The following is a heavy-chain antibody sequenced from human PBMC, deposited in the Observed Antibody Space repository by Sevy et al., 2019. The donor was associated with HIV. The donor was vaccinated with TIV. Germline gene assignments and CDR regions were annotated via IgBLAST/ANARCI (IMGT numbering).Heavy chain of an antibody. Sequence: ASVKVSCTASGYSFNIFGLTWVRQAPGQGLEWMGWISPNDGNTNYAQKVQDRITMTADTSTNTAYMELRSLRSDDTAMYYCARDVTAYFYEISGYLDAFHIWGQGTMVTVSS. CDR2: ISPNDGNT. D-gene: IGHD3-22*01. CDR1: GYSFNIFG. V-gene: IGHV1-18*01. CDR3: ARDVTAYFYEISGYLDAFHI. J-gene: IGHJ3*02.